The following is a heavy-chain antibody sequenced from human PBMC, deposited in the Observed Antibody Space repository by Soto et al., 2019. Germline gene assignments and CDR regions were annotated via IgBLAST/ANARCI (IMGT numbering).Heavy chain of an antibody. CDR2: IYYSGST. J-gene: IGHJ4*02. D-gene: IGHD3-22*01. CDR1: GGSISSGDYY. Sequence: KASETLSLTCTVSGGSISSGDYYWSWIRQPPGKGLEWIGYIYYSGSTYYNPSLKSRVTISVDTSKNQFSLKLSSVTAADTAVYYCAISSSGYSHFDYWGQGTLVTVS. V-gene: IGHV4-30-4*01. CDR3: AISSSGYSHFDY.